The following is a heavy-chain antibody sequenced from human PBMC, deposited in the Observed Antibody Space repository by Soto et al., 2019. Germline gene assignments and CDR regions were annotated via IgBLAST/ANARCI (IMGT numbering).Heavy chain of an antibody. CDR3: ARDLSLSSAVAGSTIDY. V-gene: IGHV1-46*01. J-gene: IGHJ4*02. CDR2: INPSGGST. Sequence: ASVKVSCKASGYTFTSYYMHWVRQAPGQGLEWMGIINPSGGSTSYAQKFQGRVTMTRDTSTSTVYMELSSLRSEDMAVYYCARDLSLSSAVAGSTIDYWGQGTLVTVSS. CDR1: GYTFTSYY. D-gene: IGHD6-19*01.